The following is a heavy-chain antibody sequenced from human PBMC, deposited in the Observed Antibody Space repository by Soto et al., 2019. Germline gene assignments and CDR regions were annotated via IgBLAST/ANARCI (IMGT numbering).Heavy chain of an antibody. V-gene: IGHV4-59*01. J-gene: IGHJ5*02. CDR2: IYYSGST. CDR1: GGSISSYY. D-gene: IGHD6-13*01. CDR3: ARRVGIAAEYNWFDP. Sequence: SETLSLTCTVSGGSISSYYWSWIRQPPGKGLEWIGYIYYSGSTNYNPSLKSRVTISVDTSKNQFSLKLSSVTAADTAVYYCARRVGIAAEYNWFDPWGQGTLVTVSS.